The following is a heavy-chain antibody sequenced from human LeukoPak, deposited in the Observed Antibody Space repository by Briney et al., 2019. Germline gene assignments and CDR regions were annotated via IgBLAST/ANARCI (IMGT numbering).Heavy chain of an antibody. D-gene: IGHD3-3*01. Sequence: SGGSLRLSCAASGFPFNNAWIRWVRQAPGKGLEWVGRIKSKTDAGTVDYAAPVKGRFTISRGDSKNTLYLQMNSLKTEDTAVYYCSTFCYDSVFDYWGQGTLVTVSS. V-gene: IGHV3-15*01. CDR1: GFPFNNAW. CDR3: STFCYDSVFDY. J-gene: IGHJ4*02. CDR2: IKSKTDAGTV.